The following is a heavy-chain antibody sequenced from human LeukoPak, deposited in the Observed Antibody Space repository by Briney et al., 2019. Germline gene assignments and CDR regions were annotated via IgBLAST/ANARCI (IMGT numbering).Heavy chain of an antibody. D-gene: IGHD3-22*01. CDR2: IYHSGST. Sequence: SETLSLTCTVSGYSISSGYYWGWIRQPPGKGLEWIGSIYHSGSTYYNPSLKSRVTISVDTSKNQCSLKLSSVTAADTAVYYCASSSIVVSNYYYYYYMGVWGKGTTVTVSS. J-gene: IGHJ6*03. CDR1: GYSISSGYY. CDR3: ASSSIVVSNYYYYYYMGV. V-gene: IGHV4-38-2*02.